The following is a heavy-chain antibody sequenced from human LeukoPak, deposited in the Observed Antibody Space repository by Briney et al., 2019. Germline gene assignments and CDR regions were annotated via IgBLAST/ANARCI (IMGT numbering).Heavy chain of an antibody. CDR2: IYPAGTT. Sequence: GGSLRLTCAASGFTFSSYWMSWVRQAPGKGLEWVAFIYPAGTTYFADSVKGRFTISRDNAKNSLYLQMNSLRAEDTAVYYCARDITAAGTGYYYYGMDVWGQGTTVTVSS. CDR1: GFTFSSYW. V-gene: IGHV3-7*01. CDR3: ARDITAAGTGYYYYGMDV. D-gene: IGHD6-13*01. J-gene: IGHJ6*02.